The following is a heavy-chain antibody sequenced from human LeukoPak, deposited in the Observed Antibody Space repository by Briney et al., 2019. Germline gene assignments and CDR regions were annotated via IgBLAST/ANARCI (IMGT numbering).Heavy chain of an antibody. V-gene: IGHV4-59*08. CDR2: IYYSGST. CDR3: ARRASTGWYYFDY. CDR1: GGSISSYY. J-gene: IGHJ4*02. Sequence: PSETLSLTCTVSGGSISSYYWSWIRQPPGKGLEWIGYIYYSGSTSYNPSLKSRVTISVDTSKNQFSLKLSSVTAADTAVYYCARRASTGWYYFDYWGQGTLVTVSS. D-gene: IGHD6-19*01.